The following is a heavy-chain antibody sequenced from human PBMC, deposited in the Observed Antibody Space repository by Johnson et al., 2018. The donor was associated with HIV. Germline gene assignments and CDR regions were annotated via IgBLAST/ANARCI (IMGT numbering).Heavy chain of an antibody. CDR1: EFSFSTYA. Sequence: QVQLVESGGGVVQPGRSLRLSCAASEFSFSTYAMHWVRQAPGKGLEWVAVIWYDGSNKYYTDSVKGQFTISRDNSKNTLYLQMNSLRAEDTAVYYCAKELDYVWGSYRYNPGDAFDIWGRGTMVTVSS. CDR3: AKELDYVWGSYRYNPGDAFDI. CDR2: IWYDGSNK. V-gene: IGHV3-33*06. D-gene: IGHD3-16*02. J-gene: IGHJ3*02.